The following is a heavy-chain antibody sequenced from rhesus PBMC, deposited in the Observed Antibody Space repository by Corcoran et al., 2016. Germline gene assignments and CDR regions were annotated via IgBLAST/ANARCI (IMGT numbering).Heavy chain of an antibody. CDR3: ARVHGEDDYGYYHYYFDY. J-gene: IGHJ4*01. CDR1: GFSLSTSGMG. D-gene: IGHD3-9*01. V-gene: IGHV2S1*01. CDR2: LYWDDDK. Sequence: QVTLKESGPALVKPTTTLTLTCTFSGFSLSTSGMGVGCIRQPPGKALKWLASLYWDDDKYYSTSLKIRLTIAKDTSKNQVVLTMTNMDPVDTATYYCARVHGEDDYGYYHYYFDYWGQGVLVTVSS.